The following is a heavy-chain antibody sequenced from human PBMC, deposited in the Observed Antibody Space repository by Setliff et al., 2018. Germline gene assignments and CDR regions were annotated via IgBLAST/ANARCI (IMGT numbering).Heavy chain of an antibody. Sequence: GASVKVSCKASGYTFTSYAMHWVRQAPGQRLEWMGWINAGNGNTKYSQKFQGRVTITRDTSASTAYMGLSSLRSEDTAVYYCARETATRHYYDSSGGFDYWGQGTLVTVSS. CDR2: INAGNGNT. CDR3: ARETATRHYYDSSGGFDY. V-gene: IGHV1-3*01. J-gene: IGHJ4*02. D-gene: IGHD3-22*01. CDR1: GYTFTSYA.